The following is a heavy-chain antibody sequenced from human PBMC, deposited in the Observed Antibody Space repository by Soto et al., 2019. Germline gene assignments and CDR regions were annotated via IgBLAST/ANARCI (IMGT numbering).Heavy chain of an antibody. V-gene: IGHV2-5*02. Sequence: QITLKESGPPLVKPTQTLTLTCTFSGFSLSTSGVGVGWIRQPPGKALEWLALIYWDDDKRYSPSLKSRLTITKNNSKNQGVITMTNMDPEDTATYYCAHSPTMTTTYYDIVTGYYPDAFDIWGQGTIVTFSS. CDR2: IYWDDDK. D-gene: IGHD3-9*01. J-gene: IGHJ3*02. CDR1: GFSLSTSGVG. CDR3: AHSPTMTTTYYDIVTGYYPDAFDI.